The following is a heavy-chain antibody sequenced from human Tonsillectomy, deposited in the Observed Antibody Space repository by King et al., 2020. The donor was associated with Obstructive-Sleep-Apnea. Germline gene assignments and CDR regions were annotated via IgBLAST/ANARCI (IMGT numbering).Heavy chain of an antibody. CDR1: GFTFDDYA. D-gene: IGHD3-22*01. J-gene: IGHJ4*02. Sequence: VQLVESGGGLVQPGRSLRLSCAASGFTFDDYAMHLVRQAPGKGLEWVSGISWNSNNIAYADSVKGRFTISRDNAKNSLYLQMNSLRAEDTALYYCAKGYHDTSGDYFDYWGQGTLVTVSS. CDR3: AKGYHDTSGDYFDY. V-gene: IGHV3-9*01. CDR2: ISWNSNNI.